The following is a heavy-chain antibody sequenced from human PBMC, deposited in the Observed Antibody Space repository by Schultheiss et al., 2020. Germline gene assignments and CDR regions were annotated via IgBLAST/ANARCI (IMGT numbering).Heavy chain of an antibody. Sequence: GGSLRLSCAASGFTFSSYAMSWVRQAPGKGLEWVGRIKSKTDGGTTDYAAPVKGRFTISRDDSKNTLYLQMNSLRAEDTAVYYCARDGGYSSSWYYFDYWGQGTLVTVSS. J-gene: IGHJ4*02. CDR2: IKSKTDGGTT. CDR3: ARDGGYSSSWYYFDY. CDR1: GFTFSSYA. V-gene: IGHV3-15*01. D-gene: IGHD6-13*01.